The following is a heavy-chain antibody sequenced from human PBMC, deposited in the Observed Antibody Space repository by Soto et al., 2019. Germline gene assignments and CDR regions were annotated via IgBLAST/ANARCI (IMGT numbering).Heavy chain of an antibody. CDR3: ARGRFTPFDGDV. V-gene: IGHV1-3*01. Sequence: QVQLVQSGAEVKKPGASVKVSCKASGYTFTSYAMHWVRQAPGQRLEWMGWINAGNGNTKYSQKFQGRVTITRDTSVSTAYMELSSLRSEDTAVYYCARGRFTPFDGDVWGQGTTVTVSS. J-gene: IGHJ6*02. CDR1: GYTFTSYA. CDR2: INAGNGNT.